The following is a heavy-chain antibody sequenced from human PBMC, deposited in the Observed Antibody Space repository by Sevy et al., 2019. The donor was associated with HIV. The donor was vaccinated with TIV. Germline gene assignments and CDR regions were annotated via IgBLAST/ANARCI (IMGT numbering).Heavy chain of an antibody. J-gene: IGHJ4*02. V-gene: IGHV4-38-2*02. D-gene: IGHD3-3*01. CDR2: IYRSGST. Sequence: SETLSLTCTVSGYSITTDYYWGWIRQPPGKGLEWIGSIYRSGSTYYNPSLKSRVSMSVDSSKNQLSLKLRSVTAADTAVYLCATYDFWSGSVVDYWGRGTLVTVSS. CDR1: GYSITTDYY. CDR3: ATYDFWSGSVVDY.